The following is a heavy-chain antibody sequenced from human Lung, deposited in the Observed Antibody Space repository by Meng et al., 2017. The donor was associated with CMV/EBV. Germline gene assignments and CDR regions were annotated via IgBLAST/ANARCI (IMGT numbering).Heavy chain of an antibody. D-gene: IGHD3-3*01. V-gene: IGHV3-30-3*01. CDR1: FFFSTYD. CDR3: SRGGPGMRFVEWFSFDF. CDR2: ISYDGNNY. J-gene: IGHJ4*02. Sequence: FFFSTYDMNVVRQAPGRGREWLAVISYDGNNYYYADSGKGRFTISRDNSKNTVFLQMNSLRGEDTAVYYCSRGGPGMRFVEWFSFDFWGQGALVTVSS.